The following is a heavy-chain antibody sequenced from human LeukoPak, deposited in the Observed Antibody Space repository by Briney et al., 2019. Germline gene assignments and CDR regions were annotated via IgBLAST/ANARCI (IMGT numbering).Heavy chain of an antibody. J-gene: IGHJ4*02. CDR2: IYYIGST. CDR3: AQFMYNWNYLY. D-gene: IGHD1-7*01. Sequence: SETLSLTCTVSGGSISSGSYYWGWIRQPPGTGLGWIGTIYYIGSTYYKPSLKSRVTISVDTSKNQFSLKLSSVTAADTAVYYCAQFMYNWNYLYWGRGTLVTVSS. V-gene: IGHV4-39*01. CDR1: GGSISSGSYY.